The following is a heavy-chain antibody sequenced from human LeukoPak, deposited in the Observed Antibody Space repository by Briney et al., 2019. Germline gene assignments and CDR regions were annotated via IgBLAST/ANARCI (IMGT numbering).Heavy chain of an antibody. D-gene: IGHD6-19*01. CDR1: GFTFSSYG. CDR2: ISYDGSNK. CDR3: AKGRYSSGWNWYFDL. J-gene: IGHJ2*01. V-gene: IGHV3-30*18. Sequence: GGSLRLSCAASGFTFSSYGMHWVRQAPGKGLEWVAVISYDGSNKDYADSVKGRLTISRDNSKNTLYLQMNSTIAADTAVYYCAKGRYSSGWNWYFDLWGRGTLVTVSS.